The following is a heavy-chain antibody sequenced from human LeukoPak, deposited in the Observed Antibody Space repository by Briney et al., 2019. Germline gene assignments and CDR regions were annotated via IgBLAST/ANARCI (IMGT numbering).Heavy chain of an antibody. J-gene: IGHJ4*02. Sequence: ASVKDSCKASGYTFARYYMHWVRQAPGQGLEWMGIINPSGGSTTYAQKFQGRVTMTRDTSTSTVYMELSSLRSEDTALYYCARDSTPTYYSGTYYFEYWGQGTLVTVSS. CDR1: GYTFARYY. D-gene: IGHD1-26*01. CDR3: ARDSTPTYYSGTYYFEY. V-gene: IGHV1-46*01. CDR2: INPSGGST.